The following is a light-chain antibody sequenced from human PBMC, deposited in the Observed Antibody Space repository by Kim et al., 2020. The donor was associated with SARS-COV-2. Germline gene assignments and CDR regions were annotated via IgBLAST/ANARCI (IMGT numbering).Light chain of an antibody. CDR1: VLAKKY. CDR2: KDS. J-gene: IGLJ3*02. CDR3: YSAADNNLRV. Sequence: VSPGQTARITCSGDVLAKKYARWFQQRPGQAPVLVIYKDSVRPSGIPERFSGSSSGTTVTLTISGAQVEDEADYFCYSAADNNLRVFGGGTQLTVL. V-gene: IGLV3-27*01.